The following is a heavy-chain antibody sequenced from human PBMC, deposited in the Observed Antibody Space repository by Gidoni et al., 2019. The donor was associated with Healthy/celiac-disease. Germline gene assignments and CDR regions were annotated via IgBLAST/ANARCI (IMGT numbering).Heavy chain of an antibody. J-gene: IGHJ4*02. CDR3: ARVPWKYQLLWCFGY. CDR1: GYTFTGYY. D-gene: IGHD2-2*01. CDR2: INPNSGGT. Sequence: QVQLVQSGAEVKKPGASVKVSCKASGYTFTGYYMHWVRQAPGQGLEWMGWINPNSGGTNYAQKFQGRVTMTRDTSISTAYMELSRLRSDDTAVYYCARVPWKYQLLWCFGYWGQGTLVTVSS. V-gene: IGHV1-2*02.